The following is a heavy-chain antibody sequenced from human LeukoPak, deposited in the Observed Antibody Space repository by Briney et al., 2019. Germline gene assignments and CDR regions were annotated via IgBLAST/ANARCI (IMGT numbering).Heavy chain of an antibody. Sequence: GGSLRLSCAASGFTFRNYEMNWVRQAPGKGLEWVSYINSAGNTVYYAASVKGRFTISRDNARSSLYLQMSSLRVEDTAIYYCARGTHITLVRGALDYWGQGTPDTVSS. J-gene: IGHJ4*02. CDR2: INSAGNTV. D-gene: IGHD3-10*01. CDR1: GFTFRNYE. V-gene: IGHV3-48*03. CDR3: ARGTHITLVRGALDY.